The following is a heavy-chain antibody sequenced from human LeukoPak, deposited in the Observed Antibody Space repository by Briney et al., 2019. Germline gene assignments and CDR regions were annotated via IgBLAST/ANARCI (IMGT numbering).Heavy chain of an antibody. CDR1: GVSISSYY. V-gene: IGHV4-59*01. D-gene: IGHD4-17*01. CDR3: ARHKDSGDYPLDY. J-gene: IGHJ4*02. Sequence: QPSETLSLTCTVSGVSISSYYWSWIRQPPGKGLEWIGYIYSSGNTNYNPSLKSRLTISVDTSKNHFSLKLNSVTAADTAVYYCARHKDSGDYPLDYWGQGILVSVSS. CDR2: IYSSGNT.